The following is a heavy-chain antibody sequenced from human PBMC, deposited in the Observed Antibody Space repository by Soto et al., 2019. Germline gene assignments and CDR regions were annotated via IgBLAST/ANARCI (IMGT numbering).Heavy chain of an antibody. J-gene: IGHJ4*02. D-gene: IGHD3-22*01. CDR3: ARRGFDSSGYYYSFDY. CDR2: IYYSGST. V-gene: IGHV4-39*01. Sequence: SETLSLTCTVAGGSISSSSYYWGWIRQPPGKGLEWIGSIYYSGSTYYNPSLKSRVTISVDTSKNQFSLKLSSVTAADTAVYYCARRGFDSSGYYYSFDYWGQGTLVTVSS. CDR1: GGSISSSSYY.